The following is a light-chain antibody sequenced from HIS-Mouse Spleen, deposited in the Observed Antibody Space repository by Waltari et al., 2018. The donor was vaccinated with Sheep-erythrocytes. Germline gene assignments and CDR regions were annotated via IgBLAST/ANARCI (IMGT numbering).Light chain of an antibody. CDR3: QAWDSSKGV. V-gene: IGLV3-1*01. CDR2: QDS. Sequence: SYELTQPPSVSVSPGQTASITCSGDKLGDKYACWYQQKPGQSPVLVIYQDSKRPSGIPGGFSGSNSGNTATLTISGTQAMDEADYYCQAWDSSKGVFGTGTKVTVL. J-gene: IGLJ1*01. CDR1: KLGDKY.